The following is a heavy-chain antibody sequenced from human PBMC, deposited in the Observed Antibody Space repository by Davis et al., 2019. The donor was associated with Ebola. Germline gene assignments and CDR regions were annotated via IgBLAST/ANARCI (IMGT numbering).Heavy chain of an antibody. CDR2: INHSGST. CDR3: AREYNWNQADYGMDV. D-gene: IGHD1-1*01. V-gene: IGHV4-34*01. J-gene: IGHJ6*02. Sequence: PSETLSLTCAVYGGSFSGYYWSWIRQPPGKGLEWIGEINHSGSTNYNPSLKSRVTISVDTSKNQFSLKLSSVTAADTAVYYCAREYNWNQADYGMDVWGQGTTVTVSS. CDR1: GGSFSGYY.